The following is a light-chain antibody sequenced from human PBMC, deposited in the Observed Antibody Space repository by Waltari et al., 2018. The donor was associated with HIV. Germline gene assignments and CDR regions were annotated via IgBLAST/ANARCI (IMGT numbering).Light chain of an antibody. Sequence: LVTREPSLTVSPGGTVTLTCASSTGAVASEHYLYCFQQTPGQAPKTLIDDTTNKHSWTARRFSGSLLGGKVALTLSGAQPEDEAEYYCLLSYSGARVFGGGTKLTV. CDR1: TGAVASEHY. CDR2: DTT. CDR3: LLSYSGARV. J-gene: IGLJ2*01. V-gene: IGLV7-46*01.